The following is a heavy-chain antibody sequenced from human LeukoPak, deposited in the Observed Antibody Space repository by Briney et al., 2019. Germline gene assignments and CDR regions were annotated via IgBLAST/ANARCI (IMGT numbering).Heavy chain of an antibody. V-gene: IGHV1-2*02. CDR3: ARTYYYDSSGYFYQYYFDY. CDR2: INPNSGGT. CDR1: GYTFTGYY. Sequence: ASVKVSCKASGYTFTGYYMHWVRQAPGQGLEWMGWINPNSGGTNYAQKFQGRVTMTRDTSISTAYVELSRLRSDDTAVYYCARTYYYDSSGYFYQYYFDYWGQGTLVTVSS. J-gene: IGHJ4*02. D-gene: IGHD3-22*01.